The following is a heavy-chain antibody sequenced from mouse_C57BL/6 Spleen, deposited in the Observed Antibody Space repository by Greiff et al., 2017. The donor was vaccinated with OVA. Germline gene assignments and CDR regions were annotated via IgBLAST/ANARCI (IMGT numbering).Heavy chain of an antibody. J-gene: IGHJ4*01. D-gene: IGHD2-13*01. V-gene: IGHV1-85*01. CDR3: ARQTSDYAMDY. CDR2: IYPRDGST. CDR1: GYTFTSYD. Sequence: QVQLKESGPELVKPGASVKLSCKASGYTFTSYDINWVKQRPGQGLEWIGWIYPRDGSTKYNEKFKGKATLTVDTSSSTAYMELHSLTSEDSAVYFCARQTSDYAMDYWGQGTSVTVSS.